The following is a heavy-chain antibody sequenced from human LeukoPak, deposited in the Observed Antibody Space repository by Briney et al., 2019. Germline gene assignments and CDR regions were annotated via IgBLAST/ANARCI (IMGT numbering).Heavy chain of an antibody. CDR1: GYTFTSYA. V-gene: IGHV1-3*01. D-gene: IGHD6-19*01. J-gene: IGHJ6*02. CDR3: ARGGQWLATPRPTYYYYGREV. Sequence: ASVKVSCKASGYTFTSYAMHWVRQAPGQRLEWMGWINAGNGNTKYSQKFQGRVTITRDTSASTAYMELSSLRSEDTAVYYCARGGQWLATPRPTYYYYGREVGGQGPTVTVS. CDR2: INAGNGNT.